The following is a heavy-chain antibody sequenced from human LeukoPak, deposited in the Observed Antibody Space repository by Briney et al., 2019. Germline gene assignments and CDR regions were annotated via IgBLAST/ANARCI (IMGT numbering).Heavy chain of an antibody. V-gene: IGHV3-66*01. Sequence: GGSLRLSCAASGFTVSSNYMSWVRQAPGKGLEWVSVIYSGGSTYYADSVKGRFTISRDNSKNTLYLQMNSLRAEDTAVYYCARNSWPYYYDSSGYSYWGQGILVTVSS. D-gene: IGHD3-22*01. CDR1: GFTVSSNY. CDR3: ARNSWPYYYDSSGYSY. J-gene: IGHJ4*02. CDR2: IYSGGST.